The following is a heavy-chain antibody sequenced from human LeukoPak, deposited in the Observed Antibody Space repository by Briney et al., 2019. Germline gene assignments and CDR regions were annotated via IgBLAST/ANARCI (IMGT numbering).Heavy chain of an antibody. V-gene: IGHV3-33*01. Sequence: GRSLRLSCAASVFTFSSYGMHWVRQAPGKGLEWVAVIWYDGSNKYYADSVKGRFTISRDNSKNTLYLQMNSLRAEDTAVYYCARELYGDYSNWFDPWGQGTLVTVSS. D-gene: IGHD4-17*01. CDR1: VFTFSSYG. CDR2: IWYDGSNK. CDR3: ARELYGDYSNWFDP. J-gene: IGHJ5*02.